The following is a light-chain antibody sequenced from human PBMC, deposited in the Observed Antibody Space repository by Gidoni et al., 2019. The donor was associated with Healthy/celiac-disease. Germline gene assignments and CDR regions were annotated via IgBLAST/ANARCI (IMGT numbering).Light chain of an antibody. CDR2: DAS. Sequence: IVLPQSPATLSLSPGERATLPCRASQSVSSYLAWYQQKPGQAPRLLIYDASNRATGIPARFSGSGSGTDFTLTISSLEPEDFAVYYCQQRSNWPFLTFGGGTKVEIK. CDR1: QSVSSY. J-gene: IGKJ4*01. V-gene: IGKV3-11*01. CDR3: QQRSNWPFLT.